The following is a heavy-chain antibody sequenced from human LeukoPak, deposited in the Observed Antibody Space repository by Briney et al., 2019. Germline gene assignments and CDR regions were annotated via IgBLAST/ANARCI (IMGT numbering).Heavy chain of an antibody. Sequence: GGSLRLSCAASGFTFSSYSMNWVRQAPGKGLEWVSSISSSSSYIYYADSVKGRFTISRDNAKDSLYLQMNSLRAEDTAVYYCARPPGYCSGGSCFPSDFWGQGTLVTVSS. CDR2: ISSSSSYI. D-gene: IGHD2-15*01. J-gene: IGHJ4*02. CDR1: GFTFSSYS. CDR3: ARPPGYCSGGSCFPSDF. V-gene: IGHV3-21*04.